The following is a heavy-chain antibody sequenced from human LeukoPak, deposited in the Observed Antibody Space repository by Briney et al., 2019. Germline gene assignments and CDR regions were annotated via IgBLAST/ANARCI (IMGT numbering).Heavy chain of an antibody. CDR2: ISSSSKYI. Sequence: GGSLRLSCAASGFTFSSYSMNWVRQAPGKGLEWVSSISSSSKYIYYADSVKGRFTISRDNAKNSPYLQMNSLRAEDTAVYYCARVGGSGYLHFDYWGQGTLVTVSS. D-gene: IGHD3-22*01. J-gene: IGHJ4*02. V-gene: IGHV3-21*01. CDR3: ARVGGSGYLHFDY. CDR1: GFTFSSYS.